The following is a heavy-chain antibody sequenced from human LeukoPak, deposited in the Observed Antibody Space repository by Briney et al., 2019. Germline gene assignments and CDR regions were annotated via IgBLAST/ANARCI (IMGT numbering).Heavy chain of an antibody. V-gene: IGHV3-30-3*01. D-gene: IGHD1-1*01. Sequence: GGSLRLSCAASGFTFSSYAMHWVRQAPGKGLEWVAVISYDGSNKYYADSVKGRFTISRDNSKNTLYLQMNSLRAEDTAVYYCARELERYFDYWGQGTLVTVSS. J-gene: IGHJ4*02. CDR3: ARELERYFDY. CDR1: GFTFSSYA. CDR2: ISYDGSNK.